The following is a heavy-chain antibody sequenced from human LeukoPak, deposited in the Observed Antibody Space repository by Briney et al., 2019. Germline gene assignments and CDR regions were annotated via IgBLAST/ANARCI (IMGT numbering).Heavy chain of an antibody. D-gene: IGHD6-19*01. CDR3: ARDKVIAVAGSWGYFDY. CDR2: ISSSSSYT. J-gene: IGHJ4*02. CDR1: GFTFSDYY. Sequence: GGSLRLSCAASGFTFSDYYMSWIRQAPGKGLEWVSYISSSSSYTNYADSVKGRFTISRDNSKNTLYLQMNSLRAEDTAVYYCARDKVIAVAGSWGYFDYWGQGTLVTVSS. V-gene: IGHV3-11*06.